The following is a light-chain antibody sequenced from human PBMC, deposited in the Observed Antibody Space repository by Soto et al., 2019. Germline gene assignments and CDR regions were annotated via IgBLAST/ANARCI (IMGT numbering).Light chain of an antibody. CDR1: QSIDKW. V-gene: IGKV1-5*03. Sequence: DIQMTQSPSTLSASVGERVTITCRASQSIDKWVAWYQQKPGKAPKLLMYEASILESGVPSRFSGSGSGTDFTLTINNLQADDLATYYCQQYNDYFGTFGQGTKVEIK. CDR2: EAS. CDR3: QQYNDYFGT. J-gene: IGKJ1*01.